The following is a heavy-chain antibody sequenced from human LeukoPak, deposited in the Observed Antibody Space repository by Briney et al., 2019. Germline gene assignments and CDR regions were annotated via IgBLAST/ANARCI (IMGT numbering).Heavy chain of an antibody. Sequence: SQTLSLTCAISGDSVSSKSAAWNWIRQSPSRGLEWLGRTYYRSKWSYDYAVSVKSRITINPDTSKNQFSLQLNSVTPEDTAVYYCARDPRISLAVYLDYWGQGTLVTVSS. J-gene: IGHJ4*02. CDR3: ARDPRISLAVYLDY. D-gene: IGHD6-19*01. CDR1: GDSVSSKSAA. CDR2: TYYRSKWSY. V-gene: IGHV6-1*01.